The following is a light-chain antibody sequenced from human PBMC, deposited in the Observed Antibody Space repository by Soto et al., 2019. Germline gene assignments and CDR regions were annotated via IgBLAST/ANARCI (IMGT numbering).Light chain of an antibody. V-gene: IGKV1-39*01. CDR3: QQYNSYS. CDR2: AAF. Sequence: DIQMTQSPSSLSASVGDRVTIACRASQSISNYLNWYQQKPGKAPELLIYAAFSLQSGVPSRFSGSGSGTDFTLTISSLQPDDFATYYCQQYNSYSFGQGTKVDIK. J-gene: IGKJ1*01. CDR1: QSISNY.